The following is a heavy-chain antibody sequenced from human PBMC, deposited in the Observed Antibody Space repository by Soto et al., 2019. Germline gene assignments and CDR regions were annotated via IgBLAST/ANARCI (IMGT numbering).Heavy chain of an antibody. Sequence: PSATLSLTCTVSGGSISSYYWSWIRQPPGKGLEWIGYIYYSGSTNYNPSLKSRVTISVDTSKNQFSLKLSSVTAADTAVYYCARSYRRYCSGGSCYSYYYYYMDVWGKGTTVTVSS. V-gene: IGHV4-59*01. CDR2: IYYSGST. CDR1: GGSISSYY. J-gene: IGHJ6*03. CDR3: ARSYRRYCSGGSCYSYYYYYMDV. D-gene: IGHD2-15*01.